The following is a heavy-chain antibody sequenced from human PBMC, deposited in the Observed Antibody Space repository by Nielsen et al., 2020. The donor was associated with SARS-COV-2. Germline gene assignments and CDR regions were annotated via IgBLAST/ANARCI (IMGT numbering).Heavy chain of an antibody. Sequence: ASVKVSCKVSGYTLTELSMHWVRQAPGKGLEWMGGFDPEDGETIYAQKFQGRVTMTEDTSTDTAYMELSSLRSEDTAVYYCATAPLPTSSGGRRSFDHWGQGTLVTVSS. J-gene: IGHJ4*02. CDR1: GYTLTELS. V-gene: IGHV1-24*01. D-gene: IGHD6-19*01. CDR2: FDPEDGET. CDR3: ATAPLPTSSGGRRSFDH.